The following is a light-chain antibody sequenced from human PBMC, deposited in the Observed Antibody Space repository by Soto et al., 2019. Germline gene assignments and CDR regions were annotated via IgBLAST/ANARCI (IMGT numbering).Light chain of an antibody. CDR2: AAS. J-gene: IGKJ2*01. CDR1: QDIRND. Sequence: AIQMTQSPSSLSASVGDRVTITCRASQDIRNDLGWYQQKAGKAPKLLIYAASSLQSGVPTRFSGSGSGTDFTLTISSLQPEDFATYDWLQHYEHSDLPFTFGQGTKLRVK. CDR3: LQHYEHSDLPFT. V-gene: IGKV1-6*01.